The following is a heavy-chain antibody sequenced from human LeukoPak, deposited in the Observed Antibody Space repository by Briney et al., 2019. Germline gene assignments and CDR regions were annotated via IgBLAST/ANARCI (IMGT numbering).Heavy chain of an antibody. J-gene: IGHJ6*02. CDR2: ISGYNGNT. V-gene: IGHV1-18*01. CDR3: ARGRCTNGVCFHGMDV. D-gene: IGHD2-8*01. CDR1: GYTFTTYG. Sequence: ASVKVSCKPSGYTFTTYGITWVRQAPGQELEWEGWISGYNGNTNTNSAQKFQGRVTMTTDTSTTTAYMELGSLRSDDTAVYYCARGRCTNGVCFHGMDVWGQGTTVTVSS.